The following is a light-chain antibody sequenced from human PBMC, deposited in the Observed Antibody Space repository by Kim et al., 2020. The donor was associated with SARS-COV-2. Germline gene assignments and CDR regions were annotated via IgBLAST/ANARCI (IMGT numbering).Light chain of an antibody. V-gene: IGLV1-44*01. J-gene: IGLJ1*01. Sequence: GQGVTISCSGSSSNIGSNTVNWYQQLPGTAPKLLIYSNNQRPSGVPDRFSGSKSGTSASLAISGLQSEDEADYYCAAWDDSLNYVFGTGTKVTVL. CDR1: SSNIGSNT. CDR3: AAWDDSLNYV. CDR2: SNN.